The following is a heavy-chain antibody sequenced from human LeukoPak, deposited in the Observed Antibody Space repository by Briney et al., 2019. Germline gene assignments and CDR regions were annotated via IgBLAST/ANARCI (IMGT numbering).Heavy chain of an antibody. CDR3: ARAGLNYGMDV. Sequence: GGSLRLSCVVSGLRFRNYGMHWVRQAPGKGLEWVSYISSSSSYTNYADSVKGRFTISRDNAKNSLYLQMNSLRAEDTAVYYCARAGLNYGMDVWGQGTKVTVSS. CDR1: GLRFRNYG. J-gene: IGHJ6*02. CDR2: ISSSSSYT. V-gene: IGHV3-21*05.